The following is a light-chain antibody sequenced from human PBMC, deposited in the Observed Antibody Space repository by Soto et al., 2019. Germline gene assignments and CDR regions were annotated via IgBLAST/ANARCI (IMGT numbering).Light chain of an antibody. Sequence: EILLTQSPDTLSLSPGERATLSCWASQGVTNSYLAWYQQKPGQAPRLLIYGASTRATGIPARFSGSGSGTEFTLTISSLQSEDFAVYYCQQYNNWPRTFGQGTKVDIK. J-gene: IGKJ1*01. V-gene: IGKV3-15*01. CDR3: QQYNNWPRT. CDR2: GAS. CDR1: QGVTNSY.